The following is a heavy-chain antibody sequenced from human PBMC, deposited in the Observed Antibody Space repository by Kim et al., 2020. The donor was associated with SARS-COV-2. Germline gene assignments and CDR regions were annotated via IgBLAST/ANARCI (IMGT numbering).Heavy chain of an antibody. CDR3: ARDSGYSSGWVDP. Sequence: SETLSLPCTVSGGSISSYYWSWIRQPPGKGLEWIGYIYYSGSTNYNPSLKSRVTISVDTSKNQFSLKLSSVTAADTAVYYCARDSGYSSGWVDPWGQGTLVTVSS. V-gene: IGHV4-59*13. CDR2: IYYSGST. D-gene: IGHD6-19*01. J-gene: IGHJ5*02. CDR1: GGSISSYY.